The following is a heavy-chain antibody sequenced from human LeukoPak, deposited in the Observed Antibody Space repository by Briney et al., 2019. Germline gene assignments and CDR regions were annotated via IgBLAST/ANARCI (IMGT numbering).Heavy chain of an antibody. D-gene: IGHD6-19*01. CDR1: GFTLSSYW. CDR3: ARGFNSSGWASVDY. V-gene: IGHV3-74*01. J-gene: IGHJ4*02. Sequence: GGSLRLSCAASGFTLSSYWVHWVRQDPGKGLVWVSRISTDGSSTSYADSVKGRFTISRDNAKNTVYLQMNSLRAEDTAVYYCARGFNSSGWASVDYWGQGTLVTVSS. CDR2: ISTDGSST.